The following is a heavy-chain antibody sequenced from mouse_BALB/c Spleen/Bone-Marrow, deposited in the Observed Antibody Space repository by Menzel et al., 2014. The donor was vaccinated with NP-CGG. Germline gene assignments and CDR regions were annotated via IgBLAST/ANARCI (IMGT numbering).Heavy chain of an antibody. CDR3: RAYYRYDGYAMDY. CDR1: GYTFTDYE. CDR2: IDPETGGT. D-gene: IGHD2-14*01. J-gene: IGHJ4*01. V-gene: IGHV1-15*01. Sequence: QVQLKESGAELVRPGASMTLSCKASGYTFTDYEMHRVKQTPVHGLEWIGAIDPETGGTAYNQKFKGKATLTADKSSSTAYMELRSLTSEDSAVYYCRAYYRYDGYAMDYWGQGTSVTVSS.